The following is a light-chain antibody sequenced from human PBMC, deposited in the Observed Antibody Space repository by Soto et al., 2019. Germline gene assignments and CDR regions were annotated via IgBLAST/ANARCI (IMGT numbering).Light chain of an antibody. J-gene: IGKJ5*01. CDR2: GAS. Sequence: IVMTQSPATLSVSPGERASLSFRAIQSVSSKLAWFHQQPGQAPRLLIYGASSRATGIPARFSGSGSGADFTLTISRLEPEDFAVYYCQQYGSSPSITFGQGTRLEIK. V-gene: IGKV3-15*01. CDR3: QQYGSSPSIT. CDR1: QSVSSK.